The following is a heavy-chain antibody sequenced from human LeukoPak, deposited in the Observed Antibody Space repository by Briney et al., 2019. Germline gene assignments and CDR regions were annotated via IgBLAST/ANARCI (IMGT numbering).Heavy chain of an antibody. V-gene: IGHV4-39*07. Sequence: ASQTLSLTCTVSGGSISSGSYYWSWIRQPPGKGLEWIGEINHSGSTNYNPSLKSRVTISVDTSKNQFSLKLSSVTAADTAVYYCARGVVGYCSSTSCYFYYYYYMDVWGKGTTVTVSS. CDR3: ARGVVGYCSSTSCYFYYYYYMDV. CDR2: INHSGST. J-gene: IGHJ6*03. CDR1: GGSISSGSYY. D-gene: IGHD2-2*01.